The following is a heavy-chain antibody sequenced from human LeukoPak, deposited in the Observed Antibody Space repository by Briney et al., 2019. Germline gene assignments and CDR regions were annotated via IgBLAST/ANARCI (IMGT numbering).Heavy chain of an antibody. J-gene: IGHJ4*02. CDR3: AKDFLGRDFWSGYSY. V-gene: IGHV3-23*01. CDR1: GFTFSSYA. D-gene: IGHD3-3*01. Sequence: GGSLRLSCAASGFTFSSYAMSWVRQAPGKGLEWVSAISGSGGSTYYADSVKGRFTISRDNSKNTLYLQMNSLRAEDTAVYYCAKDFLGRDFWSGYSYWGQGTLVTVSS. CDR2: ISGSGGST.